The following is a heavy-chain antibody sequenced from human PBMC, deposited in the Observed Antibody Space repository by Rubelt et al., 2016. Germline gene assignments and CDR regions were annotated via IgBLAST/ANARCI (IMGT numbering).Heavy chain of an antibody. V-gene: IGHV4-38-2*02. J-gene: IGHJ5*02. Sequence: QVQLQESGPGLVKPSETLSLTCTVSGYSISSGYYWGWIRQPPGKGLEWIGSIYHSGSTYCNPSLKSRVTISLDSSKHQLSLKLGTVTAADTAVYYCAGADYDCWGGSDRNWFDPWGQGTLVTVSS. D-gene: IGHD3-3*01. CDR2: IYHSGST. CDR1: GYSISSGYY. CDR3: AGADYDCWGGSDRNWFDP.